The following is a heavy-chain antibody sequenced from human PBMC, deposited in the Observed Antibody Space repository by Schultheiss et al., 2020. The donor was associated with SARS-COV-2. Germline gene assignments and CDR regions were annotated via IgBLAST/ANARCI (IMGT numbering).Heavy chain of an antibody. CDR2: ISYDGSNK. CDR3: ARGLRFRLLGEYYFDY. CDR1: GFTFSSYW. V-gene: IGHV3-30*14. J-gene: IGHJ4*02. D-gene: IGHD3-3*01. Sequence: GGSLRLSCAASGFTFSSYWMHWVRQAPGKGLEWVAVISYDGSNKYYAGSVKGRFTISRDNSKNTRYLQMNSLRAEDTAVYYCARGLRFRLLGEYYFDYWGQGTLVTVSS.